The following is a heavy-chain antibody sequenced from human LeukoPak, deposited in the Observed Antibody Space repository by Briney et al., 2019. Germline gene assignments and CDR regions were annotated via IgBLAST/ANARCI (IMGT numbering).Heavy chain of an antibody. CDR1: GYAFTSYD. CDR2: MNPNSGNT. V-gene: IGHV1-8*01. CDR3: ASGVVPAALYYFDY. J-gene: IGHJ4*02. D-gene: IGHD2-2*01. Sequence: ASVKVSCKASGYAFTSYDINWVRQATGQGLEWMGWMNPNSGNTGYAQKFQGRVTMTRNTSISTAYMELSSLRSEDTAVYYCASGVVPAALYYFDYWGQGTLVTVSS.